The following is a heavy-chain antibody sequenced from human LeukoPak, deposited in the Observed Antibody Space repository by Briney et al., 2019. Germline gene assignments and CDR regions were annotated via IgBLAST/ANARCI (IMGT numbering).Heavy chain of an antibody. Sequence: GGSLRLSCAATGFTFSSYAMSLVRQAPGKGLQPVSPISGSGGSTYYADSVKGRLTISRDNSENTLYLQMNSLRAEDTAVYYCAKANYGDYGNWFDPWGQGTLVTVSS. V-gene: IGHV3-23*01. CDR2: ISGSGGST. CDR3: AKANYGDYGNWFDP. J-gene: IGHJ5*02. CDR1: GFTFSSYA. D-gene: IGHD4-17*01.